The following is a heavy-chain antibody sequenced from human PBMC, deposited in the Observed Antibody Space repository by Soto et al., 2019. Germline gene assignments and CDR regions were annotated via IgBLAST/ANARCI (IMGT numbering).Heavy chain of an antibody. CDR1: GGSISSYY. Sequence: SETLSLTCTVSGGSISSYYWSWIRQPPGKGLEWIGYIYYSGSTNYNPSLKSRVTISVDTSKNQFSLKLSSVTAADTAVYYCARGNGAIHAFDIWGQGTMVTVSS. J-gene: IGHJ3*02. D-gene: IGHD2-2*02. CDR2: IYYSGST. CDR3: ARGNGAIHAFDI. V-gene: IGHV4-59*01.